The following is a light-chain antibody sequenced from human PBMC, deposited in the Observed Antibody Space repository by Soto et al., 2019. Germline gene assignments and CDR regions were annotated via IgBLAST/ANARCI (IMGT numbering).Light chain of an antibody. CDR1: RSNIGSNT. V-gene: IGLV1-44*01. J-gene: IGLJ2*01. CDR3: SAWDDSLNAVV. CDR2: SDN. Sequence: QSVLTQAPSASGTPGQRVTISCSGSRSNIGSNTVYWYQQLPGTAPKLLIYSDNQRPSGVPDRFSGSKSGTSASLAISGLQSEDEADYCCSAWDDSLNAVVFGGRTKLTVL.